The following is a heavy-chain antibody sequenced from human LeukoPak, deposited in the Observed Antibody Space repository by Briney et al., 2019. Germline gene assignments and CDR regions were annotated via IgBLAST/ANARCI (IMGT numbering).Heavy chain of an antibody. J-gene: IGHJ5*02. CDR1: GFTFSSYA. V-gene: IGHV3-23*01. CDR3: AKDGLYSSSWYGNWFDP. CDR2: ISGSGGST. D-gene: IGHD6-13*01. Sequence: GGSLRLSCAASGFTFSSYAMSWVRQAPGKGLEWVSAISGSGGSTYYADSVKGRFTISRDNSKNTLYLQMNSLRAEDTAVYYCAKDGLYSSSWYGNWFDPWGQGTLVTASS.